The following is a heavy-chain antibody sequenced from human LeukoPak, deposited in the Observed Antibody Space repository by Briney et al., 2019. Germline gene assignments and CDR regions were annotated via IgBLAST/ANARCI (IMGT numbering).Heavy chain of an antibody. D-gene: IGHD3-9*01. CDR3: ARGSYDRTPSFAFDY. J-gene: IGHJ4*02. Sequence: GGSLRLSCAASGFTFSSYGMHWVRQAPGQGLEWMGIINPSGGSTSYAQKFQGRVTMTRDTSTSTVYMELSSLRSEDTAVYYCARGSYDRTPSFAFDYWGQGTLVTVSS. CDR1: GFTFSSYG. V-gene: IGHV1-46*01. CDR2: INPSGGST.